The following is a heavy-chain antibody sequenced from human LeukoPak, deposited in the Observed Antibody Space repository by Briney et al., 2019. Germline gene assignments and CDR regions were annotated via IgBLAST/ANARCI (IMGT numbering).Heavy chain of an antibody. CDR3: ARVHLEWPSPGDYYYYYMDV. D-gene: IGHD3-3*01. Sequence: ASVKVSCKASGYTFTGYYMHWVRQAPGQGLEWMGWINPNSGGTNYAQKFQGRVTMTRDTSISTAYMELSRLRSEDTAVYYCARVHLEWPSPGDYYYYYMDVWGKGTTVTVSS. J-gene: IGHJ6*03. CDR2: INPNSGGT. V-gene: IGHV1-2*02. CDR1: GYTFTGYY.